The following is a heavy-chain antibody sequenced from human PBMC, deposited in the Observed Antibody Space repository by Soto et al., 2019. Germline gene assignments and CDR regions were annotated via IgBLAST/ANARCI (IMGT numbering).Heavy chain of an antibody. CDR2: IAAGNGNT. Sequence: QVQLVQSGTEARKPGASVKVSCRASGYIFTGYAIQWVRQAPGQRLEWMGWIAAGNGNTRYSQKFQDRVTISRDISASTAYMELTSLRSEDTAIYYCATTASGTNYFYHWGQGTLVTVYS. CDR1: GYIFTGYA. D-gene: IGHD4-4*01. J-gene: IGHJ4*02. CDR3: ATTASGTNYFYH. V-gene: IGHV1-3*01.